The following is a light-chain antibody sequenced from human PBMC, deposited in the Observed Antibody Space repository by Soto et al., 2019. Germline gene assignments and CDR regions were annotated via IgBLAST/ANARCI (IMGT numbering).Light chain of an antibody. J-gene: IGKJ1*01. CDR1: QGITDY. Sequence: SSLSASVGDRVTITCRASQGITDYLAWYQQKPGQVPNLLIYAASTLQSGVPSRFSGSGSGTDFTLTITGLQPEDVATYYCQNYNSAPWTFGQGTKVDIK. V-gene: IGKV1-27*01. CDR3: QNYNSAPWT. CDR2: AAS.